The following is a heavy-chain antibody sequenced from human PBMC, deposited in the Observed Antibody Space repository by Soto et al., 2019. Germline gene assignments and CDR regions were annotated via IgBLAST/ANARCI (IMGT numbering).Heavy chain of an antibody. CDR3: ARDGVGGTVFFGYLDY. J-gene: IGHJ4*02. CDR1: GSPFRALA. Sequence: ESGGGVVQPGGSLRFSCEGPGSPFRALAMHWFRQPPGKGREGLAVIRFDGSNIYYGDSVKGRFTISRDNSKNTLYLQMNSLRAEDTAVYYCARDGVGGTVFFGYLDYWGPGALVTVSS. D-gene: IGHD1-26*01. V-gene: IGHV3-33*01. CDR2: IRFDGSNI.